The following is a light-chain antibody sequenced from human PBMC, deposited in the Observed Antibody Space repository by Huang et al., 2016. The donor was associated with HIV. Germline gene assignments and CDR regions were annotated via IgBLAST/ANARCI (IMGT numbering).Light chain of an antibody. V-gene: IGKV1-8*01. CDR3: QQYDIHPLT. J-gene: IGKJ3*01. Sequence: IRMTQSPSSLSASTGDRVTITCRANQDINNFLAWYQQRPGSVPKLLIYAASTFQSGVPSGCSGNGSGTDFTLTIGCLHSEDVATYYCQQYDIHPLTFGPGTRVDIK. CDR1: QDINNF. CDR2: AAS.